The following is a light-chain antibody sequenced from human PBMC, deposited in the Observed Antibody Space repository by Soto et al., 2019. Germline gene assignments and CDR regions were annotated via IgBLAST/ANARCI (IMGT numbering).Light chain of an antibody. Sequence: EIVLTQSPCTLSLSPWERSTLSCRASQSVSSSYLAWYQQKPGQAPRLLIYGASSRATGIPDRFSGSGSGTDFTLTISRLEPEDFAVYYCQQYGSSPLTFGQGTKVDIK. CDR1: QSVSSSY. V-gene: IGKV3-20*01. CDR2: GAS. CDR3: QQYGSSPLT. J-gene: IGKJ1*01.